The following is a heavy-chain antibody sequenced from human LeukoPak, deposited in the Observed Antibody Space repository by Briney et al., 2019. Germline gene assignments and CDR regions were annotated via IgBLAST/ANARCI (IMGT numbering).Heavy chain of an antibody. V-gene: IGHV1-18*01. CDR1: GYTFTSYG. CDR3: ARDPQMATIRTPARLGNYYYYMDV. J-gene: IGHJ6*03. Sequence: GASVKVSCKASGYTFTSYGISWVRQAPGQGLEWMGIINPSGGSTSYAQKLQGRVTMTTDTSTSTAYMELRSLRSDDTAVYYCARDPQMATIRTPARLGNYYYYMDVWGKGTTVTISS. D-gene: IGHD5-24*01. CDR2: INPSGGST.